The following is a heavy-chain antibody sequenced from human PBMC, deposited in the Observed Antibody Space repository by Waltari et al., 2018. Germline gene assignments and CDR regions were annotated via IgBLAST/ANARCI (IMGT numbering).Heavy chain of an antibody. Sequence: QVQLQQWGAGLLKPSETLSLTCPVSGASFTAYYWGWVRHVPGKGLAWIGQVRHPGNTDYNPSLKSRVAISIDTSRRQFSLNLFSVTAADTALYFCTRGGNYDFWSHSPFVDPWGQGTQVIVSS. CDR3: TRGGNYDFWSHSPFVDP. CDR2: VRHPGNT. J-gene: IGHJ5*02. D-gene: IGHD3-3*01. V-gene: IGHV4-34*01. CDR1: GASFTAYY.